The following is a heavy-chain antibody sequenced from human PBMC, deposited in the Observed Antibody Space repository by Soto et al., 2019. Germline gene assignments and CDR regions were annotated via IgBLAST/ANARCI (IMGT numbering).Heavy chain of an antibody. CDR1: GFTFSSYS. Sequence: EAQLVESGGGLVKPGGSLRLSCAASGFTFSSYSMNWVRQAPGKGLEWVSSISSSSSYIYYADSVKGRFTISRDNAKNSLYLQMNSLRAEDTAVYYCARNYYGSGSYYYYYYYYGMDVWGQGTTVTVSS. D-gene: IGHD3-10*01. J-gene: IGHJ6*02. V-gene: IGHV3-21*01. CDR2: ISSSSSYI. CDR3: ARNYYGSGSYYYYYYYYGMDV.